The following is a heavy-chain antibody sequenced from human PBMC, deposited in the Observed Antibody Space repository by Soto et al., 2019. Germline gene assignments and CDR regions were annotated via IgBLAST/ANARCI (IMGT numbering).Heavy chain of an antibody. V-gene: IGHV3-23*01. CDR3: AKDRVCSGVGCYFDS. D-gene: IGHD2-15*01. CDR2: ISGSGDST. CDR1: GFTFSNYA. Sequence: VGSLRLSCAVSGFTFSNYAMNWVLQAPGEGLEWVSAISGSGDSTFYTDSVKGRFTISRDNSKNTLYLQMNTLRAEDTAVYYCAKDRVCSGVGCYFDSWGQGTLVTVS. J-gene: IGHJ4*02.